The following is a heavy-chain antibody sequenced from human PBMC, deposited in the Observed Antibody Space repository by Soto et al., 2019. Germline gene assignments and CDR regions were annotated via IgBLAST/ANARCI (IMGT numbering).Heavy chain of an antibody. D-gene: IGHD1-1*01. CDR3: TRGTAGGLVYDP. CDR2: IKQDGSEK. Sequence: GGSLRLSCAASAFTFSSYWMSWVRQAPGKGLEWVANIKQDGSEKYYVDSVKGRFTISRDNAKNSLYLQMNSLRAEDTAVYYCTRGTAGGLVYDPWGQGTLVTVSS. J-gene: IGHJ5*02. V-gene: IGHV3-7*01. CDR1: AFTFSSYW.